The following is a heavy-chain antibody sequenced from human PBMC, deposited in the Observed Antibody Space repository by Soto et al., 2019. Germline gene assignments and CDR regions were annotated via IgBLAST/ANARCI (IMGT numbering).Heavy chain of an antibody. Sequence: SETLSLTCAVSGGSISSGGYSWSWIRQPPGKGLEWIGYIYHSGSTYYNPSLKSRGTISVDRSKNQFSLKLSSVTAADTAVYYCARGGLYCSGGSCYPYLYYFDYWGQGTLVTVSS. CDR1: GGSISSGGYS. CDR3: ARGGLYCSGGSCYPYLYYFDY. J-gene: IGHJ4*02. D-gene: IGHD2-15*01. V-gene: IGHV4-30-2*01. CDR2: IYHSGST.